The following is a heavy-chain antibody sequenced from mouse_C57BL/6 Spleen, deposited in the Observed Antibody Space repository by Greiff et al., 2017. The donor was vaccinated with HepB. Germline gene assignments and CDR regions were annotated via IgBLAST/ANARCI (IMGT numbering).Heavy chain of an antibody. CDR1: GYTFTSYW. V-gene: IGHV1-50*01. Sequence: QVQLQQPGADLVKPGASVKLSCKASGYTFTSYWMQWVKQRPGQGLEWIGEIDPSDSYINYNQKFKGKATLTVDTSSSTAYMQLSSLTSEDSAVYYCARRGYYGSSYGDYWGQGTTLTVSS. CDR2: IDPSDSYI. CDR3: ARRGYYGSSYGDY. J-gene: IGHJ2*01. D-gene: IGHD1-1*01.